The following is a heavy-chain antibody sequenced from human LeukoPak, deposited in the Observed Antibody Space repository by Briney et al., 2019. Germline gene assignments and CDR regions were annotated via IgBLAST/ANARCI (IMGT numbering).Heavy chain of an antibody. CDR2: INHSGST. J-gene: IGHJ4*02. V-gene: IGHV4-34*01. D-gene: IGHD3-22*01. CDR1: GGSFSGYY. Sequence: SETLSLTCAVYGGSFSGYYWSWIRRPPGKGLEWIGEINHSGSTNYNPSLKSRVTISVDTSKNQFSLKLSSVTAADTAVYYCASSVVIHLDYWGQGTLVTVSS. CDR3: ASSVVIHLDY.